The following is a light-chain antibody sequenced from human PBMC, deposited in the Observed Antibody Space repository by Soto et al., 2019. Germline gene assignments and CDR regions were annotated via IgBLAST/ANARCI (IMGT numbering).Light chain of an antibody. V-gene: IGKV1-39*01. CDR3: QQYNGSPRT. CDR1: QAITNY. Sequence: TQVTQSPSSLSASVGDRVTITRRASQAITNYLNWYQQQSGKAPKLLIYATDTLQSGVPSRFTGSGSGTDFTLTISSLEPEDFAVYYCQQYNGSPRTFGQGTKVDIK. J-gene: IGKJ1*01. CDR2: ATD.